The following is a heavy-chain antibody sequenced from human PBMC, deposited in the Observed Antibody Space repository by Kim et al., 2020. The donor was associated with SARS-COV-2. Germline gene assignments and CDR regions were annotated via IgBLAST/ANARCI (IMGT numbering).Heavy chain of an antibody. V-gene: IGHV3-48*02. J-gene: IGHJ4*02. CDR1: GFTFSSYS. Sequence: GGSLRLSCAASGFTFSSYSMNWVRQAPGKGLEWVSYISSSSSTIYYADSVKGRFTISRDNAKNSLYLQMNSLRDEDTAVYYCARTGWFGKLDETDYWGQGTLVTVSS. D-gene: IGHD3-10*01. CDR2: ISSSSSTI. CDR3: ARTGWFGKLDETDY.